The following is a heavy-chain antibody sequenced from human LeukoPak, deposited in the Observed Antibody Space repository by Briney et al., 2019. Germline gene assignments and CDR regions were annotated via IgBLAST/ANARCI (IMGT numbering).Heavy chain of an antibody. CDR1: GFTYSTYA. D-gene: IGHD1-26*01. CDR3: AKDVGKWESLHFFDY. V-gene: IGHV3-23*01. J-gene: IGHJ4*02. Sequence: GGSLRLSCAASGFTYSTYAMSWVRQAPGKGLEWVSGITNSGGNTFYADSVTGRFTISRDNSRNTLYLQMNSLRGDDTAVYYCAKDVGKWESLHFFDYWGQGTPVTVSS. CDR2: ITNSGGNT.